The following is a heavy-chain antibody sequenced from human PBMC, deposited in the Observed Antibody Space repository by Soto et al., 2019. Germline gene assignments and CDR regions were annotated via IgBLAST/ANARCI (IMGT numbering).Heavy chain of an antibody. D-gene: IGHD4-17*01. Sequence: QVQLMQSGAEVKQPGASVKVSCKASGYIFTGYFIHLVRQTPGKGLQWMGRLTPNSGDTNYGETCQGRVTLPRDTSTSTAYMELSGLRSDDTALYYCVRWGYGSNSLEFWGQGTLVTVSS. V-gene: IGHV1-2*06. CDR2: LTPNSGDT. CDR1: GYIFTGYF. CDR3: VRWGYGSNSLEF. J-gene: IGHJ4*03.